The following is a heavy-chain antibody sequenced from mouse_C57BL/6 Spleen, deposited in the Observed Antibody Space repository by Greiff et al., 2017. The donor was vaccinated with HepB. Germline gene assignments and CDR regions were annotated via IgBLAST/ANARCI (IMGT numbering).Heavy chain of an antibody. CDR3: TTPYLMDY. D-gene: IGHD5-5*01. CDR1: GFNIKDDY. V-gene: IGHV14-4*01. J-gene: IGHJ4*01. CDR2: IDPENGDT. Sequence: SGAELVRPGASVKLSCTASGFNIKDDYMHWVKQRPEQGLEWIGWIDPENGDTEYASKFQGKATITADTSSNTAYLQLSSLTSEDTAVYYCTTPYLMDYWGQGTSVTVSS.